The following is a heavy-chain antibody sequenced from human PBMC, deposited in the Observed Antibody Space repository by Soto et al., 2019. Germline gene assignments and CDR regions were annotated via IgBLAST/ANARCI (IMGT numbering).Heavy chain of an antibody. CDR2: IWNDGSNE. Sequence: SGGSLRLSCAASGFTFSTFDMSWVRQPPGKGLEWVAIIWNDGSNEYYADSVKGRFTISRDNSKNTLYLQLRNLRAEDSAVYFCARDQTDSGGYSDSWGQGTLVTVSS. J-gene: IGHJ4*02. D-gene: IGHD3-22*01. V-gene: IGHV3-33*08. CDR1: GFTFSTFD. CDR3: ARDQTDSGGYSDS.